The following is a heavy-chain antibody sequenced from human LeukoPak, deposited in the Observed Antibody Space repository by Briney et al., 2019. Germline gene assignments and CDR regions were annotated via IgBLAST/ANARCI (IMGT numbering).Heavy chain of an antibody. D-gene: IGHD3-3*01. V-gene: IGHV3-64*01. CDR1: GFTFSSYA. Sequence: GGSLRLSCAASGFTFSSYAMHWVRQAPGKGLEYVSAISSNGGSTYYANSVKGRFTISRDNSKNTLYLQMGSLRAEDMAVYYCARGAYDFWRGYYRPSGVNYYMDVWGKGTTVTVSS. CDR3: ARGAYDFWRGYYRPSGVNYYMDV. CDR2: ISSNGGST. J-gene: IGHJ6*03.